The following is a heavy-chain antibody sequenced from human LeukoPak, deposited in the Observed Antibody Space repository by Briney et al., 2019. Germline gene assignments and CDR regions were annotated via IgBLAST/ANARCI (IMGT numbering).Heavy chain of an antibody. Sequence: ASVKVSCKASSYTFTSYGISWVRQAPGQGLEWMGWISAYNGNTNYAQKLQGRVTMTTDTSTSTAYMELRSLRSDDTAVYYCARGSRYQLLYWFDPWGQGTLVTVSS. D-gene: IGHD2-2*01. CDR3: ARGSRYQLLYWFDP. V-gene: IGHV1-18*01. J-gene: IGHJ5*02. CDR2: ISAYNGNT. CDR1: SYTFTSYG.